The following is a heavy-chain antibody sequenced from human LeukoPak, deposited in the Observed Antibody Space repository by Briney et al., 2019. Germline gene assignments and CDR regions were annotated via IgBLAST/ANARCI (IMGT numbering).Heavy chain of an antibody. CDR1: GFTFTIYW. D-gene: IGHD3-3*01. J-gene: IGHJ4*02. Sequence: GGSRRLSCAASGFTFTIYWMSWVRQAPGKGLVWVSRINSDGSSTSYADSVKGRFTISRDNAKNTLYLQMNSLRAEDTAVYYCARGLPSYDFWSGYATATFDYWGQGTLVTVSS. CDR3: ARGLPSYDFWSGYATATFDY. CDR2: INSDGSST. V-gene: IGHV3-74*01.